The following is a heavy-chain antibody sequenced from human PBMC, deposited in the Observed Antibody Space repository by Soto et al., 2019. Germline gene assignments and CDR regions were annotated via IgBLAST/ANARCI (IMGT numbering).Heavy chain of an antibody. CDR1: GGSISSYY. Sequence: SETLSLTCTVSGGSISSYYWSWIRQPPGKGLEWIGYIYYSGSTIYNPSLKSRVTISVDTSKNQFSLKLSSVTAADTAVYYCARILRNAFDIWGQGTMVTVSS. CDR2: IYYSGST. CDR3: ARILRNAFDI. V-gene: IGHV4-59*01. J-gene: IGHJ3*02.